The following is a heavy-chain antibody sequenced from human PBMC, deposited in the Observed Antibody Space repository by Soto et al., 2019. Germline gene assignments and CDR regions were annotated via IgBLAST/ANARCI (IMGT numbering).Heavy chain of an antibody. CDR1: GYTFNTYG. CDR2: ISAYDGKT. Sequence: ASVKVSCKTSGYTFNTYGINWVRQAPGQGLELMGWISAYDGKTTYAEKFQGRVTLTTDTSTSTAYMELRRLRSDDTAIYYCARDPHEFWTSYWFDPWGQGTPVTVSS. CDR3: ARDPHEFWTSYWFDP. D-gene: IGHD3-3*01. J-gene: IGHJ5*02. V-gene: IGHV1-18*01.